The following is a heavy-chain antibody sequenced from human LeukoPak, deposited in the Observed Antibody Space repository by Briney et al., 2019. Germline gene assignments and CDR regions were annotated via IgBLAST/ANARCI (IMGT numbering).Heavy chain of an antibody. V-gene: IGHV4-59*11. CDR1: GGSFSSHF. J-gene: IGHJ3*02. D-gene: IGHD3-22*01. CDR2: IYYSGRT. CDR3: ARLLDNDSSGDPDTFDM. Sequence: PSETLSLTCTVSGGSFSSHFWSWIRQPPGKGLEWIGYIYYSGRTRYNPSLQSRVTISIDTSENNFSLKLTSLTAADTALYYCARLLDNDSSGDPDTFDMWGQGTVVTVSS.